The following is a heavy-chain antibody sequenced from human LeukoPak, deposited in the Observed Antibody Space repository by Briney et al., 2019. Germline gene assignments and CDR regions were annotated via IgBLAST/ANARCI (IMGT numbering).Heavy chain of an antibody. V-gene: IGHV3-7*01. CDR2: MRYDGSEK. CDR3: ARDPSHGALDY. CDR1: GFTFSRSW. Sequence: PGGSLRLSCEASGFTFSRSWMAWVRQAPGKGLEWVADMRYDGSEKDYVDSVKGRFTVSRDNAKNSLYLQMNSLRAEDTAVYYCARDPSHGALDYWGQGTLVTVSS. D-gene: IGHD4-17*01. J-gene: IGHJ4*02.